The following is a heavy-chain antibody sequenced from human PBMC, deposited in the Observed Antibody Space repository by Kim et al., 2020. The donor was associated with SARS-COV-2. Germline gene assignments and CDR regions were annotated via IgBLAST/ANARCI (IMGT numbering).Heavy chain of an antibody. CDR2: INHSGST. D-gene: IGHD6-13*01. CDR1: GGSFSGYY. Sequence: SETLSLTCAVYGGSFSGYYWSWIRQPPGKGLEWIGEINHSGSTNYNPSLKSRVTISVDTSKNQFSLKLSSVTAEDTAVYYCATTQEIIAAAALRAPPDY. J-gene: IGHJ4*01. V-gene: IGHV4-34*01. CDR3: ATTQEIIAAAALRAPPDY.